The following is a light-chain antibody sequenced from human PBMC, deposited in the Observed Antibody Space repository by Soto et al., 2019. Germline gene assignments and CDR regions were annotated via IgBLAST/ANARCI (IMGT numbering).Light chain of an antibody. J-gene: IGKJ5*01. Sequence: EIVLTQSPGTLSLSPGERATLSCRASQSVSSSYLVWYQQKPGQAPRLLIYGASIRATGIPDRFSGSGSGTDFTLTISSLEPEDFAVYYCQQRSDWGITFAQGTRLEIK. CDR2: GAS. V-gene: IGKV3D-20*02. CDR3: QQRSDWGIT. CDR1: QSVSSSY.